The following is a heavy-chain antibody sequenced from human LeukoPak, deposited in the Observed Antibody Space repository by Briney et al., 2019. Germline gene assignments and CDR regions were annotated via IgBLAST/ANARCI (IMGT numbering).Heavy chain of an antibody. V-gene: IGHV4-34*01. CDR3: ARWNRRITIFGVAHYFDY. Sequence: SETLSLTCAVYGGSFSGYYWSWIRQPPRKGLEWIGEINHSGSTNYNPSLKSRVTISVDTSKNQFSLKLSSVTAADTAVYYCARWNRRITIFGVAHYFDYWGQGTLVTVSS. CDR1: GGSFSGYY. J-gene: IGHJ4*02. D-gene: IGHD3-3*01. CDR2: INHSGST.